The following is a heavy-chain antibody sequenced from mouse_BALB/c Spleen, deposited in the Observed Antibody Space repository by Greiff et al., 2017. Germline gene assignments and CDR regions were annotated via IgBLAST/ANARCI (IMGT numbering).Heavy chain of an antibody. Sequence: QVQLKESGPGLVAPSQSLSITCTASGFSLTGYGVNWVRQPPGKGLEWLGMIWGDGSTDYNSALKSRLSISKDNSKSQVFLKMNSLQTDDTARYYCARDQIYYDYDEGYYYAMDYWGQGTSVTVSS. D-gene: IGHD2-4*01. CDR2: IWGDGST. CDR3: ARDQIYYDYDEGYYYAMDY. V-gene: IGHV2-6-7*01. J-gene: IGHJ4*01. CDR1: GFSLTGYG.